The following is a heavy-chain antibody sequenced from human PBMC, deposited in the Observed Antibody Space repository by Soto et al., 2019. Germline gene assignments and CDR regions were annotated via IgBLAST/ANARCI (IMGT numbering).Heavy chain of an antibody. D-gene: IGHD1-7*01. Sequence: SGPTLVNPAQTLTLACSFSGFSLTTCGVGVGWIRQPPRKALEWLALIYWDDRTHYSPSLKSRLTLTKDTSRNQVVLTLTNMGPVDTATYSCAHVLYNLTYRAPFYSVYWGDGTLVPVS. J-gene: IGHJ4*01. CDR2: IYWDDRT. CDR1: GFSLTTCGVG. V-gene: IGHV2-5*02. CDR3: AHVLYNLTYRAPFYSVY.